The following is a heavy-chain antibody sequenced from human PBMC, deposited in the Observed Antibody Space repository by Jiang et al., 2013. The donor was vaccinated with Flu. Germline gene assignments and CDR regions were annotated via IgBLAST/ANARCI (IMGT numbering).Heavy chain of an antibody. V-gene: IGHV1-2*06. CDR3: ARSRYCSSTSCPNYYYYGMDV. CDR1: GYTFTGYY. D-gene: IGHD2-2*01. Sequence: SGAEVKKPGASVKVSCKASGYTFTGYYMHWVRQAPGQGLEWMGRINPNSGGTNYAQKFQGRVTMTRDTSISTAYMELSRLRSDDTAVYYCARSRYCSSTSCPNYYYYGMDVWGQGTTVTVSS. CDR2: INPNSGGT. J-gene: IGHJ6*02.